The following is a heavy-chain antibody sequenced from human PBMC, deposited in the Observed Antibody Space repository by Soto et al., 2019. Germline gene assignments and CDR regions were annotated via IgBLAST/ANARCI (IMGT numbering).Heavy chain of an antibody. CDR1: GGSISSGGYY. CDR2: IYYSGST. Sequence: SETLSLTCTVSGGSISSGGYYWSWIRQHPGKGLEWIGYIYYSGSTYYNPSLKSRVTISVDTSKNQFSLKLSSVTAADTAVYYCARMYYYGSGSYSGYNWFDPWGQGTLVTVSS. CDR3: ARMYYYGSGSYSGYNWFDP. J-gene: IGHJ5*02. D-gene: IGHD3-10*01. V-gene: IGHV4-31*03.